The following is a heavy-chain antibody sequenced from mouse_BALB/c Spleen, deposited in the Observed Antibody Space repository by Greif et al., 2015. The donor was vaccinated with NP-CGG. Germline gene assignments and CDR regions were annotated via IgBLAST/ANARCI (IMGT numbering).Heavy chain of an antibody. CDR2: IYPGSSNT. V-gene: IGHV1-84*02. Sequence: QVQLQQSGPELVKPGASVKISCKASGYTFTDHYINWVKQKPGQGLEWIGWIYPGSSNTKYNEKFKGKATLTVDTSSSTAYMQLSSLTSEDTAVYFCARRTGTEAMDYWGQGTSVTVSS. CDR3: ARRTGTEAMDY. J-gene: IGHJ4*01. D-gene: IGHD4-1*01. CDR1: GYTFTDHY.